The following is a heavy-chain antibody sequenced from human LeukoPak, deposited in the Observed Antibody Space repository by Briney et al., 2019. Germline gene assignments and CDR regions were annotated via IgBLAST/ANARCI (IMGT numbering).Heavy chain of an antibody. CDR3: ARDGTVVVAATHNWFDP. V-gene: IGHV1-18*01. D-gene: IGHD2-15*01. J-gene: IGHJ5*02. Sequence: YNGNTNYAQKLQGRVTMTTDTSTSTAYMELRSLRSDDTAVYYCARDGTVVVAATHNWFDPWGQGTLVTVSS. CDR2: YNGNT.